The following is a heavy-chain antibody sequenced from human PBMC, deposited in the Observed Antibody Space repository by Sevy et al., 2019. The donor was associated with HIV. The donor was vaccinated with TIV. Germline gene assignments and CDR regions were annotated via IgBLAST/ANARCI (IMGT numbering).Heavy chain of an antibody. D-gene: IGHD3-22*01. J-gene: IGHJ4*02. V-gene: IGHV3-23*01. CDR3: ARKYDSSGYFDY. CDR1: GFTFSNYA. CDR2: ISDSGGSGTKT. Sequence: GGSLRLSCAASGFTFSNYAMNWVRQAPGKGLEWVSGISDSGGSGTKTNYADSVKGRFTISRDDSKNSLFLQLNSLRAEDTAIYYCARKYDSSGYFDYWGQGTLVTVSS.